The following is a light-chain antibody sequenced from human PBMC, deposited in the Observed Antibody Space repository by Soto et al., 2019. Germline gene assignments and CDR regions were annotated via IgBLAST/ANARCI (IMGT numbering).Light chain of an antibody. CDR2: DVS. J-gene: IGLJ2*01. CDR3: SSYTSSSTLE. Sequence: QSVLTQPASVSGSPGQSFTISCTGTSSDVGGYNYVSWYQQHPGKAPKLMIYDVSNRPSGVSNRFSGSKSGNTASLTISGLQAEDEADYYCSSYTSSSTLEFGGGTKLTVL. V-gene: IGLV2-14*01. CDR1: SSDVGGYNY.